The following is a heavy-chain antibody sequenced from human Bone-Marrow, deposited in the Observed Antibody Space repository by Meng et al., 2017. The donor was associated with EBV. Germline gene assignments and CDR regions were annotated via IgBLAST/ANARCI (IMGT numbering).Heavy chain of an antibody. CDR3: ARDPHCGGDCFGVDY. CDR2: ISYDGSNK. J-gene: IGHJ4*02. CDR1: GFTFSSYA. D-gene: IGHD2-21*02. V-gene: IGHV3-30-3*01. Sequence: QVQLVESGVGVVQPGRPLRLSFAASGFTFSSYAMHWVRQAPGKGLEWVAVISYDGSNKYYADSVKGRFTISRDNSKNTLYLQMNSLRAEDTAVYYCARDPHCGGDCFGVDYWGQGNLGTVSS.